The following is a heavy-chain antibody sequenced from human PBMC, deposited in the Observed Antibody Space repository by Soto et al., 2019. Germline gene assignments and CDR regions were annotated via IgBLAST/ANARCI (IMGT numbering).Heavy chain of an antibody. D-gene: IGHD2-8*02. CDR2: VTHTGST. CDR3: ARDKITGLFDY. J-gene: IGHJ4*02. CDR1: GASIINYY. V-gene: IGHV4-34*01. Sequence: PSETLSLTCAVSGASIINYYWAWIRQSPGGGLESIGEVTHTGSTNYNPSLKNRVTISVDTSKSQFSLKLTSVTAADTAVYYCARDKITGLFDYWGQGTLVTVSS.